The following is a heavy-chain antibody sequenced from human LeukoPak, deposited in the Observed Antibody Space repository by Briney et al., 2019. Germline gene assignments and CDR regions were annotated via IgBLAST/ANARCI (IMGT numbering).Heavy chain of an antibody. V-gene: IGHV4-59*01. CDR1: GVSISSYY. J-gene: IGHJ5*02. CDR3: ARGGQQLVYWFDP. Sequence: SETLSLTCTVSGVSISSYYWSWIRQPPGKGLEWIGYIYYSGSTNYNPSLKSRVTISVDTSKNQFSLKLSSVTAADTAVYYCARGGQQLVYWFDPWGQGTLVTVSS. D-gene: IGHD6-13*01. CDR2: IYYSGST.